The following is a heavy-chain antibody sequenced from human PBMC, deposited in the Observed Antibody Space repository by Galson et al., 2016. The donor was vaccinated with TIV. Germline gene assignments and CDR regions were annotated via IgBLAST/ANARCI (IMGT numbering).Heavy chain of an antibody. J-gene: IGHJ4*02. Sequence: PALVKPTQTLTLTCTSSGFSLSTSGVAVAWIRQPPGKALEWLAVIYWNDDKRYSTSLKSRLIITKDTSKNQVVLTMTDLDPVDTAAYYCAHTRTIACFDHWGQGTLVTVSS. V-gene: IGHV2-5*01. CDR2: IYWNDDK. CDR3: AHTRTIACFDH. CDR1: GFSLSTSGVA. D-gene: IGHD3-3*01.